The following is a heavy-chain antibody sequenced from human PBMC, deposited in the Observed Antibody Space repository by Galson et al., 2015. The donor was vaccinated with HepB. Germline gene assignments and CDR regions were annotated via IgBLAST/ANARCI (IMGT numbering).Heavy chain of an antibody. J-gene: IGHJ4*02. CDR2: ISAYNGNT. Sequence: SVKVSCKASGYTFTSYGISWVRQAPGQGLEWMGWISAYNGNTNYAQKLQGRVTMTTDTSTITAYMELRSLRSDDTAVYYCARASGVYDILSGSSPSYFDYLGQGTLVTVSS. D-gene: IGHD3-9*01. CDR3: ARASGVYDILSGSSPSYFDY. V-gene: IGHV1-18*04. CDR1: GYTFTSYG.